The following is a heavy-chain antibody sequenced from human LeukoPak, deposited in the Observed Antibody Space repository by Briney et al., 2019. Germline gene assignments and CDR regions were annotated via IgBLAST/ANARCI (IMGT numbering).Heavy chain of an antibody. V-gene: IGHV4-34*01. CDR3: ARAFVEYYDSSGYYY. Sequence: SETLSLTCAVYGGSFSGYYWSWIRQPPGKGLEWIGEINHSGSTNYNPSLKSRVTISVDTSKNQFSLKLSSVTAADTAVYYCARAFVEYYDSSGYYYWGQGTLVTVSS. CDR2: INHSGST. J-gene: IGHJ4*02. CDR1: GGSFSGYY. D-gene: IGHD3-22*01.